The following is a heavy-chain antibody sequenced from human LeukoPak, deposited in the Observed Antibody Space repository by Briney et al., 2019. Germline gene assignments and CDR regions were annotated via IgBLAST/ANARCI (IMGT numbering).Heavy chain of an antibody. V-gene: IGHV4-39*01. CDR3: ATAGDHREDYYGMDV. Sequence: SETLSLTCTVSGGSISSSSYYWGWIRQPPGKGLEWIGSIYYSGSTYYNPSLKSRVTISVDTSKNQFSLKLSSVTAADTAVYYCATAGDHREDYYGMDVWGQGTTVTVSS. CDR2: IYYSGST. D-gene: IGHD4-17*01. J-gene: IGHJ6*02. CDR1: GGSISSSSYY.